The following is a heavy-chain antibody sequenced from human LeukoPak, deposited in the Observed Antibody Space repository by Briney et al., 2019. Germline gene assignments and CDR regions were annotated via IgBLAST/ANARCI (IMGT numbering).Heavy chain of an antibody. CDR2: IDDGGNT. J-gene: IGHJ3*01. V-gene: IGHV4-34*01. Sequence: SETLSLMCSVYGGSFSDYFWSWIRQSPGKGLEWIGEIDDGGNTNYNPSLMSRVIVAMEKSKKQFSLMMRCVTAADTPVHYWAXXXXXTXGXXXXAFDVXGQGATVIVSS. CDR3: AXXXXXTXGXXXXAFDV. CDR1: GGSFSDYF.